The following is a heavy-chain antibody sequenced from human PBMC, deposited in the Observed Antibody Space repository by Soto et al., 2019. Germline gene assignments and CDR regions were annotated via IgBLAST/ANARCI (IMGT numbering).Heavy chain of an antibody. V-gene: IGHV3-30-3*01. CDR1: GFTFSIYA. CDR3: ARDPRYFGYYYYYGMDV. J-gene: IGHJ6*02. Sequence: LRLSCAASGFTFSIYAMHWGRQAPGKGLEWVAVISYDGSNKYYADSVKGRFTISRDNSKNTLYLQMNSLRAEDTAVYYCARDPRYFGYYYYYGMDVWGQGTTVTVSS. D-gene: IGHD3-9*01. CDR2: ISYDGSNK.